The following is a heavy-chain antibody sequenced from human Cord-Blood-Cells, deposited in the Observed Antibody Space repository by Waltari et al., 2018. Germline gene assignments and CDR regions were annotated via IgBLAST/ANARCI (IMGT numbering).Heavy chain of an antibody. CDR3: ATGTAMGPFDY. V-gene: IGHV3-21*01. Sequence: EVQLVESGGGLVKPGGSLRLSCAASGFTFSSYSMNWVRQAPGKGPEGVSAIGSSSSYIYYAESGKGQFTISRDNAKNSLYLQMNSLRAEDTAVYYCATGTAMGPFDYWGQGTLVTVSS. D-gene: IGHD5-18*01. J-gene: IGHJ4*02. CDR1: GFTFSSYS. CDR2: IGSSSSYI.